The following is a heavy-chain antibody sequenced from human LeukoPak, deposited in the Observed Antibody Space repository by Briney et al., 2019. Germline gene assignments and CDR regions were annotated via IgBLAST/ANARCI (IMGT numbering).Heavy chain of an antibody. D-gene: IGHD6-19*01. V-gene: IGHV4-34*01. J-gene: IGHJ4*02. CDR2: INHSGST. Sequence: KSSETLSLTCAVYGGSFSGYYWSWIRQAPGKGLEWIGEINHSGSTNYNPSLKSRVTISVDTSKNQFSLKLSSVTAADTAVYYCARPPWGSSGWYRYWGQGTLVTVSS. CDR3: ARPPWGSSGWYRY. CDR1: GGSFSGYY.